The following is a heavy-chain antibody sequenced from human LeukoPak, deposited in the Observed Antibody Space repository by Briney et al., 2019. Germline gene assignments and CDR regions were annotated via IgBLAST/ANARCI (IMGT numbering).Heavy chain of an antibody. J-gene: IGHJ4*02. CDR1: GFTFSGYS. CDR2: FGTRSTSI. V-gene: IGHV3-21*01. D-gene: IGHD3-22*01. CDR3: AREVSEGFDF. Sequence: GGSLRLSCTASGFTFSGYSMNWIRQAPGKGLEWVSSFGTRSTSIYHAGSVKGRFAISRDNTKNSLYLQMNSLRAEDTALYYCAREVSEGFDFWGQGTLVTVSS.